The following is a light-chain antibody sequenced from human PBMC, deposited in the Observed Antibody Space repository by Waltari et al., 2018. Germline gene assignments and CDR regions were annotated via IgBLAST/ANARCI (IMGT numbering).Light chain of an antibody. J-gene: IGLJ3*02. CDR2: EDI. V-gene: IGLV3-10*01. Sequence: SYELIQPPSVSVSPGQTARIPCSGDALPKKYAYWYQQKSGQAPVLVIYEDIKRPSGISERFSGSSSGTMATLTISGAQVEDEGDFYCYSTDTTGNHRVFGGGTKLTVL. CDR1: ALPKKY. CDR3: YSTDTTGNHRV.